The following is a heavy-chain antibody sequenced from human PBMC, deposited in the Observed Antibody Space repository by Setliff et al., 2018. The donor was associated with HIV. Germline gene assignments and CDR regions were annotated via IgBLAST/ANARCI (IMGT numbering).Heavy chain of an antibody. Sequence: ASETLSLTCAVYGGSLSGHYWTWIRQPPGEGLEWIGEIYHSGSTNYNPSLKSRVTISVDTSKNQFSLKLSSVTAADTAVYYCARGAIAVAGISCYYYGMDVWGQGTTVTVSS. J-gene: IGHJ6*02. CDR2: IYHSGST. V-gene: IGHV4-34*01. D-gene: IGHD6-19*01. CDR3: ARGAIAVAGISCYYYGMDV. CDR1: GGSLSGHY.